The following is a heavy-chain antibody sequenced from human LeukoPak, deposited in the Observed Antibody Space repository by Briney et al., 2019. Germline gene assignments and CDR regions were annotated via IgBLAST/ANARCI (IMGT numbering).Heavy chain of an antibody. D-gene: IGHD6-6*01. Sequence: ASVKVSCKVSGYTLTELSMHWVRQAPGKGLEWMGGFDPEDGETIYAQKFQGRVTMTEDTSTDTAYMELSSLRSEDTAVYYCATDLPPYSSSSGVLYNWFDPWGQGTLVTVSS. CDR1: GYTLTELS. V-gene: IGHV1-24*01. CDR3: ATDLPPYSSSSGVLYNWFDP. CDR2: FDPEDGET. J-gene: IGHJ5*02.